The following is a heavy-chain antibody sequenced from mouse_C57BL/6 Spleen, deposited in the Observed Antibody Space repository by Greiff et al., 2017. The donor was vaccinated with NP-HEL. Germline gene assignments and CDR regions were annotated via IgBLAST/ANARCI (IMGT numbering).Heavy chain of an antibody. CDR1: GYTFISYW. D-gene: IGHD2-2*01. CDR2: IHPNSGST. J-gene: IGHJ4*01. V-gene: IGHV1-64*01. CDR3: ARSTMVTAMDY. Sequence: VQLQQPGAELVKPGASVKLSCKASGYTFISYWMHWVKQRPGRGLEWIGMIHPNSGSTNYNEKFKSKATLTVDKSSSTAYMQLSSLTSEDSAVYYCARSTMVTAMDYWGQGTSVTVSS.